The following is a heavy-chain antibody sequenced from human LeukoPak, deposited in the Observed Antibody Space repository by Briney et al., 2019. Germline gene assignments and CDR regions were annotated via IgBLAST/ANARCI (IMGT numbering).Heavy chain of an antibody. J-gene: IGHJ6*03. CDR3: ARDKYTSGSSHYYYYMDV. CDR2: IYSSGST. CDR1: GDSISNYY. Sequence: SETLSLTCSVFGDSISNYYWSWIRQSAGKGLEWIGRIYSSGSTDYNPSLKSRVSMSVDTSKNEFSLKLSSVTAADTAVYYCARDKYTSGSSHYYYYMDVWGRGTTVTISS. D-gene: IGHD3-10*01. V-gene: IGHV4-4*07.